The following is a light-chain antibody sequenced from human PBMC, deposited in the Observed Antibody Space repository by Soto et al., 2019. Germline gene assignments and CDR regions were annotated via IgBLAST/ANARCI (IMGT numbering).Light chain of an antibody. CDR1: QSVSSSY. Sequence: EIVLTQSPGTLSLSPGERDTLSCRASQSVSSSYLAWYQQKPGQAPRLLIYGASSRATGIPDRFSGSGSGTDFTLTISRLEPEDFAVYYCQQYGIPRARTFGQGTKVDIK. V-gene: IGKV3-20*01. CDR2: GAS. J-gene: IGKJ1*01. CDR3: QQYGIPRART.